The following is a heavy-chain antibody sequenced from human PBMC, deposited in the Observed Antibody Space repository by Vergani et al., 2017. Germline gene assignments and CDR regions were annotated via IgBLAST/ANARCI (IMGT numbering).Heavy chain of an antibody. CDR2: IYLTGRT. V-gene: IGHV4-38-2*01. J-gene: IGHJ4*02. Sequence: QVQLQESGPGLVKPSETLSLTCAVSGFSIDNGYYWDWIRPPPGRGLEWLGSIYLTGRTHFHPFLKSRVTLSVNTSNNHFSLRINSLPAADTAVYYCARQSGIVYDIISGTQFFFDFWGQGTLVTVSS. CDR3: ARQSGIVYDIISGTQFFFDF. CDR1: GFSIDNGYY. D-gene: IGHD3-9*01.